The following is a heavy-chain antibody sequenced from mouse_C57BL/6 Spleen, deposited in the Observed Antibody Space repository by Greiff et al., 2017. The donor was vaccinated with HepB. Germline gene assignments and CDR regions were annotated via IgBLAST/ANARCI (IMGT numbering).Heavy chain of an antibody. CDR3: TGGAGYGSSSAWFAY. CDR2: IRLKSDNYAT. J-gene: IGHJ3*01. CDR1: GFTFSNYW. D-gene: IGHD1-1*01. Sequence: EVQRVESGGGLVQPGGSMKLSCVASGFTFSNYWMNWVRQSPEKGLEWVAQIRLKSDNYATHYAESVKGRFTISRDDSKSSVYLQMNNLRAEDTGIYYCTGGAGYGSSSAWFAYWGQGTLVTVSA. V-gene: IGHV6-3*01.